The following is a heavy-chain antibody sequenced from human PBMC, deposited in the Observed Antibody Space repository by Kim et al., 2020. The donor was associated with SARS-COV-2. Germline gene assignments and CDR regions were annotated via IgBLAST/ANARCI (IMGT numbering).Heavy chain of an antibody. V-gene: IGHV3-11*01. CDR1: GFTFSDYY. CDR2: ISSSGSTI. CDR3: AAHMVWGVIEY. J-gene: IGHJ4*02. Sequence: GGSLRLSCVASGFTFSDYYMSWIRQAPGKGLEWVSYISSSGSTIYYADSVKGRFTISRDNAKNSLYLQMNSLRAEDTAVYYCAAHMVWGVIEYWGQGTLVTVSS. D-gene: IGHD3-10*01.